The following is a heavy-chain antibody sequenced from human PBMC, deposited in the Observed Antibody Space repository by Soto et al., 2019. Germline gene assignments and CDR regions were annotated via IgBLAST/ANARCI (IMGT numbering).Heavy chain of an antibody. D-gene: IGHD3-3*01. CDR1: GFTFSSYA. CDR2: ISYDGSNK. Sequence: HPGGSLRLSCAASGFTFSSYAMHWVRQAPGKGLEWVAVISYDGSNKYYADSVKGRFTISRDNSKNTLYLQMNSLRAEDTAVYYCARDPLGRLDYDFWSGYYSHPYYGMDVWGQGTTVTVSS. J-gene: IGHJ6*02. CDR3: ARDPLGRLDYDFWSGYYSHPYYGMDV. V-gene: IGHV3-30-3*01.